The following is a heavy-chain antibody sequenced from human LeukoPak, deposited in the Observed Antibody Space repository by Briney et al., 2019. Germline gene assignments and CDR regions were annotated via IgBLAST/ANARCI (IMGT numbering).Heavy chain of an antibody. CDR2: ISTAGDT. D-gene: IGHD3-10*01. V-gene: IGHV3-13*01. CDR3: ARGRRGGLDY. J-gene: IGHJ4*02. CDR1: GFTFSNFD. Sequence: PGGSPTLSCAASGFTFSNFDMHLVRPGIAKGLEWVSSISTAGDTYYLGSVKGRFTISRENAKNSLYLHMNSLRAGDTAVFYCARGRRGGLDYWGQGTLVTVSS.